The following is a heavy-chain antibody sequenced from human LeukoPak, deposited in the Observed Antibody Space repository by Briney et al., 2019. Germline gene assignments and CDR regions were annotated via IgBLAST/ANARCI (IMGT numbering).Heavy chain of an antibody. Sequence: QPGGSLRLSCAASGFTFSSYGMHWVRQAPGKGLEWVAVIWYDGSNKYYADSVKGRFTISRDNSKNTLYLQMNSLRAEDTAVYYCTTDHMVRGVTYYFDYWGQGTLSPSPQ. CDR3: TTDHMVRGVTYYFDY. V-gene: IGHV3-33*01. CDR2: IWYDGSNK. CDR1: GFTFSSYG. J-gene: IGHJ4*02. D-gene: IGHD3-10*01.